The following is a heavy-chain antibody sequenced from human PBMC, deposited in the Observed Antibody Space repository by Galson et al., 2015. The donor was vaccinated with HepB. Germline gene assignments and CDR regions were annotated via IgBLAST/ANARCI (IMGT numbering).Heavy chain of an antibody. CDR1: GFTFSSYA. V-gene: IGHV3-30-3*01. Sequence: SLRLSCAASGFTFSSYAMHWVRQAPGKGLEWVAVISYDGSNKYYADSVKGRFTISRDNSKNTLYLQMNSLRAEDTSVYYCASGEAAAVTYYYGMDVWVKGTTVTVSS. D-gene: IGHD6-13*01. J-gene: IGHJ6*04. CDR2: ISYDGSNK. CDR3: ASGEAAAVTYYYGMDV.